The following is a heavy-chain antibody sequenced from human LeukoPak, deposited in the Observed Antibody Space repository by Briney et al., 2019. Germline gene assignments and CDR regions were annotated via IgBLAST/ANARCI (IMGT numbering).Heavy chain of an antibody. CDR1: GYSISSGYY. J-gene: IGHJ4*02. CDR3: ARDLKLYSSGSRGRG. D-gene: IGHD6-19*01. V-gene: IGHV4-38-2*02. CDR2: IYHSGST. Sequence: SETLSLTCTVSGYSISSGYYWGRIRPPPGKGLEWIGSIYHSGSTYYNPSLKSRVTISVDTSKNQFSLKLSSVTAADTAVYYCARDLKLYSSGSRGRGWGQGTLVTVSS.